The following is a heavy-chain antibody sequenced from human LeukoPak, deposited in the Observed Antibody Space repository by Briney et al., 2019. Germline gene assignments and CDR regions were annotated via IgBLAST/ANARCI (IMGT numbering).Heavy chain of an antibody. Sequence: GRSLRLSCAASGFTVSNNYMTWVRQAPGKGLEWVSVIYFAGSAYYADSVKGRFTISRDDSKNTVYLQMDILSADDTAVYYCAGSLGYSSDSYYYGMDVWGQGTTVIVSS. CDR1: GFTVSNNY. CDR2: IYFAGSA. CDR3: AGSLGYSSDSYYYGMDV. D-gene: IGHD5-12*01. J-gene: IGHJ6*02. V-gene: IGHV3-66*01.